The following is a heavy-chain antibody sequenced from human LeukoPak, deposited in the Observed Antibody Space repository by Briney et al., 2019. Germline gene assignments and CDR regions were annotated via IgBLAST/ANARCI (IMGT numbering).Heavy chain of an antibody. CDR3: AVISPGLMDV. D-gene: IGHD2-15*01. CDR1: GFTFSSYG. J-gene: IGHJ6*03. V-gene: IGHV3-33*03. CDR2: IWYDGSDK. Sequence: PGKSLRLSCAASGFTFSSYGMHWVRQAPGKGLEWVAVIWYDGSDKNYADSVKGRFSISRDDSKNTVYLQMNSLRAEDTAVYYCAVISPGLMDVWGKGTTVTVSS.